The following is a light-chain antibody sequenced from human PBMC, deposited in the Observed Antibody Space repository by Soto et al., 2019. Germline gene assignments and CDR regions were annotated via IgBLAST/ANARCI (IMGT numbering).Light chain of an antibody. CDR3: QQYNTVWT. CDR2: DVS. J-gene: IGKJ1*01. Sequence: DIQMTQSPSTLSASVGDIVTISCRASHSIRMWLAWYQQKPGKAPKLLIYDVSSLESGVPSRFSGSGSGTEFTLTISSLQPDDFATYYCQQYNTVWTFGQGTKGDIK. CDR1: HSIRMW. V-gene: IGKV1-5*01.